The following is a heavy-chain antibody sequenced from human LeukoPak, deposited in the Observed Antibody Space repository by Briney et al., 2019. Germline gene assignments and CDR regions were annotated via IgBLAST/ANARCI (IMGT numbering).Heavy chain of an antibody. CDR3: ARGYCSGGSCYFNYFDY. V-gene: IGHV3-21*01. CDR1: GFTFSTYS. CDR2: ISSSSSYI. D-gene: IGHD2-15*01. Sequence: GGSLRLSCAASGFTFSTYSMNWVRQAPGKRLEWVSSISSSSSYIYYADSVKGRFPTSRDNAKNSLYLQMNSLRAEDTAVYYCARGYCSGGSCYFNYFDYWGQGTLVTVSS. J-gene: IGHJ4*02.